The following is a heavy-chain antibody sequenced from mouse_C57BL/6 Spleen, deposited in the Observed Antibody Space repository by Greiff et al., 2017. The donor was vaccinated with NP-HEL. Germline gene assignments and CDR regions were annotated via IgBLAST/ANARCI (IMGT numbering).Heavy chain of an antibody. J-gene: IGHJ3*01. D-gene: IGHD4-1*01. V-gene: IGHV1-82*01. CDR1: GYAFSSSW. Sequence: VQLQQSGPELVKPGASVKISCKASGYAFSSSWMNWVQQRPGKGLEWIGRIYPGDGDTNYNGKFKGKATLTADKSSSTAYMQISSLTSEDSAVYFCARGLGRRAYWGQGTLVTVSA. CDR2: IYPGDGDT. CDR3: ARGLGRRAY.